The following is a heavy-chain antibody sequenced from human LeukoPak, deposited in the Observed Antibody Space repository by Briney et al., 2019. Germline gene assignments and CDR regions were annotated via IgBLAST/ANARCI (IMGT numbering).Heavy chain of an antibody. CDR2: MKQDGSEK. D-gene: IGHD1-1*01. CDR3: TKSMAAGFYI. CDR1: GFTFSSFW. J-gene: IGHJ3*02. Sequence: PGGSLRLSCAASGFTFSSFWMSWVRQVPGKGLEWVANMKQDGSEKYYVDSVKGRFTISRDDVKNSLYLQMNSLRAEDTAVYYGTKSMAAGFYIWGQGTVVIVSS. V-gene: IGHV3-7*02.